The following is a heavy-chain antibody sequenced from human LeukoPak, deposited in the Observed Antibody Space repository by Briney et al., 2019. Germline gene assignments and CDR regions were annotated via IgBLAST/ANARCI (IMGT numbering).Heavy chain of an antibody. D-gene: IGHD5-18*01. CDR1: GYNFVNYY. V-gene: IGHV1-46*01. CDR3: ARLGGYTYLLDS. Sequence: GVSVKVSCKASGYNFVNYYIHWVRHAPGQGLDWMGVINPSNGATTYRQKFEGRITLTRDTSTSTVYMELSGLTSDDTALYYCARLGGYTYLLDSWGQGTLVTVSS. J-gene: IGHJ4*02. CDR2: INPSNGAT.